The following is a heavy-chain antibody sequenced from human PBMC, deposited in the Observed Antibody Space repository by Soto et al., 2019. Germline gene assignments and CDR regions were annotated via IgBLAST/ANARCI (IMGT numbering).Heavy chain of an antibody. Sequence: GGSLILSCAASGFTFSSYAMSWVRQAPGKGLEWVSAISGSGGSTYYADSVKGRFTISRDNSKNTLYLQMNSLRAEDTAVYYCAKDLSHCSSTSCYFSIDFFYGMDVWGQGTTVTVSS. D-gene: IGHD2-2*01. CDR1: GFTFSSYA. V-gene: IGHV3-23*01. J-gene: IGHJ6*02. CDR2: ISGSGGST. CDR3: AKDLSHCSSTSCYFSIDFFYGMDV.